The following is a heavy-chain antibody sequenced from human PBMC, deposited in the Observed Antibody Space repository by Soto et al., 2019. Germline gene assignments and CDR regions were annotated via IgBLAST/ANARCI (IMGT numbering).Heavy chain of an antibody. D-gene: IGHD3-10*01. CDR2: SSLRGNT. V-gene: IGHV4-4*07. CDR1: GDSIRPFY. Sequence: TLSLTCSLSGDSIRPFYLSCFLQRSVGSVEWIVRSSLRGNTDYNPSLRSRLTMSFDTSNTHFSLRLNSVTAPDTAVYHCARAAKQRPGYYSIGLDAWGQGTTATVSS. CDR3: ARAAKQRPGYYSIGLDA. J-gene: IGHJ6*02.